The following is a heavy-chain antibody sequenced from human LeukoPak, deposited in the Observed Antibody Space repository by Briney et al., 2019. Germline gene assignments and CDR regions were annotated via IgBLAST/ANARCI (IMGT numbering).Heavy chain of an antibody. CDR2: IGPHSTFT. Sequence: GASVKVSCKSSGFTFTDHYIHWVRQGPGQGLGGMGYIGPHSTFTSSPQEFQGRVTMTRDASMSTAYMELTRLTSDDTAVYYCVREGEGPLSKDFDYWGQGTLVTVSS. V-gene: IGHV1-2*02. J-gene: IGHJ4*02. CDR1: GFTFTDHY. D-gene: IGHD2/OR15-2a*01. CDR3: VREGEGPLSKDFDY.